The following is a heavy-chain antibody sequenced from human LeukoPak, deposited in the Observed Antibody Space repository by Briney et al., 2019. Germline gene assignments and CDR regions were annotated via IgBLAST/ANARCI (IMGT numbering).Heavy chain of an antibody. CDR2: IYYSGST. D-gene: IGHD4-11*01. CDR3: ARGGSNPVGNFQH. V-gene: IGHV4-59*01. Sequence: SETLSLTCTVSGGSISSYYWSWIRQPPGKGLEWIGYIYYSGSTNYNPSLKSRVTISVDTSKNQFSLKLSSVTAADMAVYYCARGGSNPVGNFQHWGQGTLVTVSS. CDR1: GGSISSYY. J-gene: IGHJ1*01.